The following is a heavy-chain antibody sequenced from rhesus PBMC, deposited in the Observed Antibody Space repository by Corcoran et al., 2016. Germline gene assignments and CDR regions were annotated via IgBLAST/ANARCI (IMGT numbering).Heavy chain of an antibody. D-gene: IGHD3-34*01. CDR1: GYSISSGYD. Sequence: QVQLQESGPGVVKPSETLSLTCAVSGYSISSGYDWSWIRQPPGKGLEWIGYIYGSSGSTNYNPSLKNRGTISKDTSKNQFSLKLSSVTAADTAVYYCARPKGGDWGDYYAHWGQGVLVTVSS. CDR2: IYGSSGST. V-gene: IGHV4-76*01. J-gene: IGHJ4*01. CDR3: ARPKGGDWGDYYAH.